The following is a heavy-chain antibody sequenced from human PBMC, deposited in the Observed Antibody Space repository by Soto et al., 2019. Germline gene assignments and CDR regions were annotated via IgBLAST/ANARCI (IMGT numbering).Heavy chain of an antibody. J-gene: IGHJ4*02. D-gene: IGHD3-9*01. V-gene: IGHV4-39*01. CDR2: IYYRGNT. CDR1: GDSINSDKYY. CDR3: ARLEGLATISYYFDF. Sequence: QLQESGPGLVKPSETLSLTCSVSGDSINSDKYYWGWIRQPPGKGLEWIGSIYYRGNTYYNPSLQTRVPMSLDQSKSQFSLRLNCVTAAESAVYFCARLEGLATISYYFDFWGQGAQVTVSS.